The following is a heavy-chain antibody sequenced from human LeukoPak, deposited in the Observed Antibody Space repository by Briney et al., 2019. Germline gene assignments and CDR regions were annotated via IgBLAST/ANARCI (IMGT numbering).Heavy chain of an antibody. CDR3: ARDRTDIVATSHFDY. V-gene: IGHV4-61*01. CDR2: IYYTGNT. Sequence: SETLPLTCTVSGGSVSSGSYYWSWIRQPPGKSLEWIGYIYYTGNTNYNPSLKSRVTISMDTSKNQFSLNLSSVTAADTAVYYCARDRTDIVATSHFDYWGQGTLVTVSS. CDR1: GGSVSSGSYY. J-gene: IGHJ4*02. D-gene: IGHD5-12*01.